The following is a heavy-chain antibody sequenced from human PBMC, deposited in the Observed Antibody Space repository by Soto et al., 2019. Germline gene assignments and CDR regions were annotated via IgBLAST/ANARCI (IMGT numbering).Heavy chain of an antibody. Sequence: QVQLVQSGAEVKKPGASVKVSCKASGYTFSNYDINWVRQATGPGLEWMGWMSPNSGRTGYAQKFQGRVTMTRNTSSSTAYMELSSLRSEDTAVYYCARGKRYTNDYWGQGTLVTVSS. CDR2: MSPNSGRT. CDR1: GYTFSNYD. V-gene: IGHV1-8*01. J-gene: IGHJ4*02. D-gene: IGHD2-2*02. CDR3: ARGKRYTNDY.